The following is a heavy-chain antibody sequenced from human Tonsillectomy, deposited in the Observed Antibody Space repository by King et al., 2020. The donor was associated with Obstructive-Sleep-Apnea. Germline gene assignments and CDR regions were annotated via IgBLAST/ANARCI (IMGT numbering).Heavy chain of an antibody. CDR2: IYYSGST. Sequence: VQLQESGPGLVKPSETLSLTCTVSGGSISSYYWSWIRQPPGKGLEWIGYIYYSGSTNYNPSLKSRVTISVDTSKNQFSLKLSSVTAADTAVYYCARVGAGYSDSSGYYYATPNWCDPWGQGTLVTVSS. CDR3: ARVGAGYSDSSGYYYATPNWCDP. D-gene: IGHD3-22*01. J-gene: IGHJ5*02. CDR1: GGSISSYY. V-gene: IGHV4-59*01.